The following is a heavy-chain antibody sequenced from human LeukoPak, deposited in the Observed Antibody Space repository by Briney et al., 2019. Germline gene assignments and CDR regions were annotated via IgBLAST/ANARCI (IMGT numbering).Heavy chain of an antibody. CDR3: ARGLNYYDSSGYFY. D-gene: IGHD3-22*01. V-gene: IGHV4-34*01. CDR2: INHSGST. Sequence: PSETLSLTCAVYGGSFSGYYWSWIRQPPGKGLEWIGEINHSGSTNYNPSLKSRVTISVDTSKNQFSLELSSVTAADTAVYYCARGLNYYDSSGYFYWGQGTLVTVSS. J-gene: IGHJ4*02. CDR1: GGSFSGYY.